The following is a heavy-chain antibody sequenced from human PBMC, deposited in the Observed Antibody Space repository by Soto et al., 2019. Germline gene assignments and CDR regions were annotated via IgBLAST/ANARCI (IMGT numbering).Heavy chain of an antibody. D-gene: IGHD3-10*01. Sequence: QVQLVQSGAEEKKPGASVKVSCKASGYTFTSYAMHWVRQAPGQRLEWMGWINAGNGNTKYSQKFQGRVTITRDTSASTAYMELSSLRSEDTAVYYCARDDSPYYYGSGSPLGMDVWGQGTTVTVSS. CDR3: ARDDSPYYYGSGSPLGMDV. CDR2: INAGNGNT. CDR1: GYTFTSYA. V-gene: IGHV1-3*05. J-gene: IGHJ6*02.